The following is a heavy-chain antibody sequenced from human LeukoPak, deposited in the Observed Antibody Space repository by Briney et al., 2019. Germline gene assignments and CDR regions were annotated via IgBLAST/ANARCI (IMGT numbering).Heavy chain of an antibody. Sequence: GGSLRLSCAASGFTFSSYGMHWVRQAPGKGLEWVAFIRYDGSNKYYADSVKGRFTISRDNSKNTLYLQMNSLRAEDTAVYYCARDRKRYYSSGCYDYWGQGTLATVSS. CDR2: IRYDGSNK. CDR3: ARDRKRYYSSGCYDY. J-gene: IGHJ4*02. D-gene: IGHD6-19*01. CDR1: GFTFSSYG. V-gene: IGHV3-30*02.